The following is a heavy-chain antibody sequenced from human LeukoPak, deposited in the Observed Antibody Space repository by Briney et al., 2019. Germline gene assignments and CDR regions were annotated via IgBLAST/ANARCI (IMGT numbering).Heavy chain of an antibody. V-gene: IGHV1-18*01. D-gene: IGHD2-2*01. J-gene: IGHJ6*03. Sequence: ASVKVSCKASGYTFTSYGISWVRQAPGQGLEWMGWISAYNGNTNYAQKFQGRVTITADESTSTAYMELSSLRSEDTAVYYCARGAAGCSSTSCYAGDYYYYYMDVWGKGTTVTISS. CDR3: ARGAAGCSSTSCYAGDYYYYYMDV. CDR1: GYTFTSYG. CDR2: ISAYNGNT.